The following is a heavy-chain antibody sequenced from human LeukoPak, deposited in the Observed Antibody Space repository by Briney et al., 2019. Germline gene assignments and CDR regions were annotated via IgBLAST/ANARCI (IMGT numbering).Heavy chain of an antibody. D-gene: IGHD6-13*01. V-gene: IGHV1-69*04. J-gene: IGHJ6*02. CDR1: GGTFSSYA. Sequence: GASVKVSCKASGGTFSSYAISWVRQAPRKGLEWMGRIIPILGIANYAQKFQGRVTITADKSTSTAYMELSSLRSEDTAVYYCARDLPPYSSSWSFGMDVWGQGTTVTVSS. CDR2: IIPILGIA. CDR3: ARDLPPYSSSWSFGMDV.